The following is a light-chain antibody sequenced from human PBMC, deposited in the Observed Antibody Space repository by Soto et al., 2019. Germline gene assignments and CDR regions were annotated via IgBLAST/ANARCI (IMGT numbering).Light chain of an antibody. CDR3: QQYRSSPRT. J-gene: IGKJ2*01. CDR2: GAS. CDR1: QSVSSSY. Sequence: EIVLTQSPGTLSLSPGERATLSCRASQSVSSSYLAWYQQKPGQAPRLLIYGASSRATGIPDRFSGSGSGTDFTLTISRLEPEDFVVYYCQQYRSSPRTFGQGTKLEIK. V-gene: IGKV3-20*01.